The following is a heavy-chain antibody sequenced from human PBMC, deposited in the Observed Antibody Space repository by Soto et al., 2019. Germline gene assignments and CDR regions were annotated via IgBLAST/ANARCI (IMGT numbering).Heavy chain of an antibody. CDR1: GFTFSTFS. CDR3: ARDLGWAFDS. D-gene: IGHD6-19*01. Sequence: EVQLVESGGGSVQPRGSLRLSCAASGFTFSTFSMNWVRQAPGRGLEWISYISGGGRPISYADSVKGRFTISRDNAKNSLYLQMDSLTDEETAVYYCARDLGWAFDSWGQGTLVTVSS. CDR2: ISGGGRPI. J-gene: IGHJ4*02. V-gene: IGHV3-48*02.